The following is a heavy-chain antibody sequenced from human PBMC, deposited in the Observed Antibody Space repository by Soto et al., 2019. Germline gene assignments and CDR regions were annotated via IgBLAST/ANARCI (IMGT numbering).Heavy chain of an antibody. J-gene: IGHJ4*02. Sequence: GGSLRLSCAASGFTFSRYSMTWVRQAPGRGLEWVSAISGSGGTTYYADSVKGRFTISRDNSKNTLYLQMNSLTAEDTALYYCAKRNSGWSQFDYWGQGTLVTVSS. V-gene: IGHV3-23*01. CDR1: GFTFSRYS. D-gene: IGHD6-19*01. CDR3: AKRNSGWSQFDY. CDR2: ISGSGGTT.